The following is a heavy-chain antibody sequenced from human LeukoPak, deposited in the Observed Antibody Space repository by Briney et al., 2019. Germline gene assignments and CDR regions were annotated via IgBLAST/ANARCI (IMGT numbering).Heavy chain of an antibody. CDR2: ISRSSSYI. CDR1: GFTFSSCS. J-gene: IGHJ4*02. CDR3: ARDLRYYYGSGSYPFGY. D-gene: IGHD3-10*01. Sequence: GGSLRLSCAASGFTFSSCSMNWVRQAPGKGLEWVSSISRSSSYIYYADSVKGRFTISRDNAKNSLYLQMNSLRAEDTAVYYCARDLRYYYGSGSYPFGYWGQGTLVTVSS. V-gene: IGHV3-21*01.